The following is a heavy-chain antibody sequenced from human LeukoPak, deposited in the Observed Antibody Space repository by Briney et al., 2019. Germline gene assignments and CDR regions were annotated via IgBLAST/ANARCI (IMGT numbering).Heavy chain of an antibody. V-gene: IGHV7-4-1*02. D-gene: IGHD3-3*01. CDR1: GYTFTSFA. Sequence: ASVKVSCKASGYTFTSFAMNWVRQAPGQGPEWMGWINTITGNPTYAQGFTGRFVFSLDTSVSTAYLQISSLKAEDTAVYYCARDQDIRSGQYRRDFDYWGQGTLVTVSS. CDR2: INTITGNP. CDR3: ARDQDIRSGQYRRDFDY. J-gene: IGHJ4*02.